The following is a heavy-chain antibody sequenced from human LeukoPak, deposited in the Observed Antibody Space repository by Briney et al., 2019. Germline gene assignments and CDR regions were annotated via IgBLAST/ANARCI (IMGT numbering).Heavy chain of an antibody. V-gene: IGHV4-34*01. CDR3: ARGTAYDYVWGSYRMETLDY. J-gene: IGHJ4*02. Sequence: SETLSLTCAVDGRSFSGYYWSLIRQPPGKGLEWIGEINHSGSTNYNPSLKSRVTISVDTSKNQFSLKLSSVTAADTAVYYCARGTAYDYVWGSYRMETLDYWGQGTLVTVSS. D-gene: IGHD3-16*02. CDR1: GRSFSGYY. CDR2: INHSGST.